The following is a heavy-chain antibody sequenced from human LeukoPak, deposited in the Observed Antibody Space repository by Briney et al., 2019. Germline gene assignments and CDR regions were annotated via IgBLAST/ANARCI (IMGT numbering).Heavy chain of an antibody. J-gene: IGHJ4*02. D-gene: IGHD4-17*01. CDR1: GGSISRAGYY. CDR2: IYYSGST. CDR3: AKFDYGDYSNYFDY. Sequence: PSETLSLTCTVSGGSISRAGYYWSWIRQPPGKGLEWIGYIYYSGSTSYNPSLKSRVTISVDTSKNRFSLKLSSVTAADTAVYFCAKFDYGDYSNYFDYWGQGTLVTVSS. V-gene: IGHV4-31*03.